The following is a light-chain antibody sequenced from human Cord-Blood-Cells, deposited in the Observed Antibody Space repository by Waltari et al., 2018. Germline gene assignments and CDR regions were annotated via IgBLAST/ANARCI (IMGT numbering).Light chain of an antibody. CDR2: EGS. CDR1: SSALGSYNP. V-gene: IGLV2-23*01. Sequence: QSSRTQPASVPGSPGQSITISCTGPSSALGSYNPVTWYSQHPGKAPKRMIYEGSKRPSGVSNRFSGSKSGNTASLTISGLQAEDEADYYCCSYAGSSTVFGGGTKLTVL. J-gene: IGLJ3*02. CDR3: CSYAGSSTV.